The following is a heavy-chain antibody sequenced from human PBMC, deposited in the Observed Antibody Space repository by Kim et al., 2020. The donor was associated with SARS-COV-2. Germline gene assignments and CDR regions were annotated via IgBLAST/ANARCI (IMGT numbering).Heavy chain of an antibody. CDR1: GFTFDDYA. D-gene: IGHD3-16*01. J-gene: IGHJ5*02. V-gene: IGHV3-9*01. CDR3: ARLGGYWFDP. CDR2: ISWNSGSI. Sequence: GGSLRLSCAASGFTFDDYAMHWVRQAPGKGLEWVSGISWNSGSIGYADSVKGRFTISRDNAKNSLYLQMNSLRAEDTALYYCARLGGYWFDPWGQGTLVTVSS.